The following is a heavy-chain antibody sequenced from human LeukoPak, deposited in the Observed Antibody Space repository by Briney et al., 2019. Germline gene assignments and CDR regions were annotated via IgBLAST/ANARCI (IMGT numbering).Heavy chain of an antibody. V-gene: IGHV3-30*04. CDR1: GFTFSSYA. D-gene: IGHD3-22*01. CDR3: AKDYDSSAYYLCYFDY. J-gene: IGHJ4*02. Sequence: GRSLRLSCAASGFTFSSYAMHWVRQAPGKGLEWVAVISYDGSNKYYADSVKGRFTISRDNSKNTLYLQMNSLRAEDTAVYFCAKDYDSSAYYLCYFDYWGQGTLVTVSS. CDR2: ISYDGSNK.